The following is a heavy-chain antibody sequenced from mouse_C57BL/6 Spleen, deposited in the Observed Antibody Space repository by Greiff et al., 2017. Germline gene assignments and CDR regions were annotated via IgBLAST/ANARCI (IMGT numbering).Heavy chain of an antibody. V-gene: IGHV2-9*01. CDR1: GFSFTSYG. Sequence: QVQLKESGPGLVAPSQSLSITCTVSGFSFTSYGVDWVRQPPGKGLEWMGVIWGGGSTNYNSALMSRMSISTDNSKSQVFLKMNSLQTDDTAMYYFAKRKPEGGFAYWGQGTLVTVSA. CDR2: IWGGGST. J-gene: IGHJ3*01. CDR3: AKRKPEGGFAY.